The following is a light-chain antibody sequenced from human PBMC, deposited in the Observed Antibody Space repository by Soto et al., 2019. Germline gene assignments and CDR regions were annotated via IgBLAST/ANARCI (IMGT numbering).Light chain of an antibody. V-gene: IGKV3-20*01. CDR2: GAS. J-gene: IGKJ1*01. CDR1: QNVRSGY. CDR3: QQYNNWPFA. Sequence: EIVLTQSPGTLSLSPGEGATLSCRASQNVRSGYLAWYQQKPGQAPRLLIYGASSRVTGIPDRFSGSGSGTEFTLTISRVEPEDFAVYYCQQYNNWPFAFGQGTKVEIK.